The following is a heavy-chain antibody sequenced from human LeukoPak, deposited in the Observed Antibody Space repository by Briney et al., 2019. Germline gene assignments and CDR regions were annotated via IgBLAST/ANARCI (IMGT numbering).Heavy chain of an antibody. D-gene: IGHD3-22*01. V-gene: IGHV4-59*01. Sequence: SETLSLTCTVSGGSISSYYWSWIRQPPGKGLEWIGYIYYSGSTNYNPSLKSRVTISVDTSKNQSSLKLSSVTAADTAVYYCAREAGYYYDSSGYYEYYFDYWGQGTLVTVSS. CDR3: AREAGYYYDSSGYYEYYFDY. CDR1: GGSISSYY. CDR2: IYYSGST. J-gene: IGHJ4*02.